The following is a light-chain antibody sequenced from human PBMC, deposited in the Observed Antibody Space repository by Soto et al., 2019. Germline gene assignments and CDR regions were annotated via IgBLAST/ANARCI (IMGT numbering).Light chain of an antibody. CDR2: GAS. Sequence: EIVLTQSPGTLSLSPGERATLSCRASQSVNGDYLAWYQQKPGQGPRLLIYGASSRATGIPARFSGSGSGTDFTLTISRLEPEDLAVYYCQQYGSSFTFGQGTRLEI. V-gene: IGKV3-20*01. CDR3: QQYGSSFT. CDR1: QSVNGDY. J-gene: IGKJ5*01.